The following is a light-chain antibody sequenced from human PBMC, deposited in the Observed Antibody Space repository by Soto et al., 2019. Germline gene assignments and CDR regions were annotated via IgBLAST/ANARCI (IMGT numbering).Light chain of an antibody. CDR2: TAS. CDR3: QQLYSYPLT. Sequence: DIQLTQSPSLLSASVGERVTVTCRASQGINSYLAWYQQKPGKAPKLLIYTASTLQSGVPSRFSGSGSGTEFTLTITSLQPGDFAAYYCQQLYSYPLTFGGGTKVDI. J-gene: IGKJ4*01. CDR1: QGINSY. V-gene: IGKV1-9*01.